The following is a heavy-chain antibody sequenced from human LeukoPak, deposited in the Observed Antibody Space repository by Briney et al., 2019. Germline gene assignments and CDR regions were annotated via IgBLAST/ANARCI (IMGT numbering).Heavy chain of an antibody. Sequence: GSLSLSCAASGLTFSGYAMSWVRQAPGKGLGWVSAISVSGGSTYYADSVKGRFTISRDNSKNRLNLQMNSLRAEDTAVYYCAKDPSPLDIVVVPAAMIFDYWGQGTLVTVSS. V-gene: IGHV3-23*01. CDR2: ISVSGGST. J-gene: IGHJ4*02. D-gene: IGHD2-2*01. CDR3: AKDPSPLDIVVVPAAMIFDY. CDR1: GLTFSGYA.